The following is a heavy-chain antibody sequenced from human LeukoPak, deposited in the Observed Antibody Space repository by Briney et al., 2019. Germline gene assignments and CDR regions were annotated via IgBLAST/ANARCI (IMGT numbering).Heavy chain of an antibody. CDR1: GFTVANDR. J-gene: IGHJ5*02. CDR2: ISGSGGST. D-gene: IGHD2-2*01. CDR3: AKDRYCSSTSCFGSNWFDP. V-gene: IGHV3-23*01. Sequence: GGSLRLSCAASGFTVANDRMSWVRQAPGKGLEWVSAISGSGGSTYYADSVKGRFTISRDNSKNTLYLQMNSLRAEDTAVYYCAKDRYCSSTSCFGSNWFDPWGQGTLVTVSS.